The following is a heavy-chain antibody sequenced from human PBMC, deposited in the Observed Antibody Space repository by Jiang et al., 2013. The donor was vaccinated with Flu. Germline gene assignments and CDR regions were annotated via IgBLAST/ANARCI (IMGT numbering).Heavy chain of an antibody. Sequence: SGDSVSSNSAAWNWIRQSPSRGLEWLGRTYYRSKWYNDYAVSVKSRITINPDTSKNQFSLQLNSVTPEDTAVYYCARAPITMVRGVIHGWFDPWGQGTLVTVSS. CDR3: ARAPITMVRGVIHGWFDP. J-gene: IGHJ5*02. D-gene: IGHD3-10*01. CDR2: TYYRSKWYN. V-gene: IGHV6-1*01. CDR1: GDSVSSNSAA.